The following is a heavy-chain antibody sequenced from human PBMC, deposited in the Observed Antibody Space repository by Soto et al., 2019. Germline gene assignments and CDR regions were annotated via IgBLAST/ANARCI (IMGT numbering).Heavy chain of an antibody. CDR3: VNFDSRGGYYYDSSGSNHFQH. J-gene: IGHJ1*01. Sequence: PGGSLRLSCSASGFTFSSYAMHWVRQAPGKGLEYVSAISSNGGSTYYADSVKGRFTISRDNSKNTLYLQMSSLRAEDTAVYYCVNFDSRGGYYYDSSGSNHFQHWGQGTLVTVSS. V-gene: IGHV3-64D*08. CDR1: GFTFSSYA. D-gene: IGHD3-22*01. CDR2: ISSNGGST.